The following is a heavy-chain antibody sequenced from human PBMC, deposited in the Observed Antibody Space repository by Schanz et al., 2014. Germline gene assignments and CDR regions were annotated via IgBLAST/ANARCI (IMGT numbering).Heavy chain of an antibody. CDR2: ISSSSSVI. CDR1: GFTFSGYH. D-gene: IGHD1-1*01. Sequence: EVQLVESGGGLLQPGGSLRLSCAASGFTFSGYHMIWVRQAPGKGLEWVSYISSSSSVIDYPDSVKGRFTISRDNSKNTLYLQMNSLRDEDTAMYYCARRVPYSFGLDVWGQGATVTVSS. CDR3: ARRVPYSFGLDV. V-gene: IGHV3-48*02. J-gene: IGHJ6*02.